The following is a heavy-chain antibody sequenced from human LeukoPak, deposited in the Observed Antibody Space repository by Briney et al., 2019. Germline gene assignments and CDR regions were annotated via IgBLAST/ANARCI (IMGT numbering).Heavy chain of an antibody. CDR2: IYTSGST. J-gene: IGHJ1*01. CDR3: ARGTGVAGTIDTFDI. V-gene: IGHV4-4*07. D-gene: IGHD6-19*01. Sequence: SETLSLTCTVSGGSISSYYWSWIRQPAGKGLEWIGRIYTSGSTNYNPSLKSRVTMSVDTSKNQLSLKLNSVTAADTAVYYCARGTGVAGTIDTFDIWGQGTLVTVSS. CDR1: GGSISSYY.